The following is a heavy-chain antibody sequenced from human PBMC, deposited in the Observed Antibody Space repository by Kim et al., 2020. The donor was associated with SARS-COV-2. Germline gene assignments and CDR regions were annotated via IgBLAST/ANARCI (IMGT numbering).Heavy chain of an antibody. D-gene: IGHD5-18*01. Sequence: SVKVSCKASGGTFSSYAISWVRQAPGQGLEWMGRIIPILGIANYAQKFQGRVTITADKSTSTAYMELSSLRSEDTAVYYCARGRINRDSYGLSTTRYYYYYYMDVWGKGTTVTVSS. CDR2: IIPILGIA. CDR3: ARGRINRDSYGLSTTRYYYYYYMDV. CDR1: GGTFSSYA. J-gene: IGHJ6*03. V-gene: IGHV1-69*04.